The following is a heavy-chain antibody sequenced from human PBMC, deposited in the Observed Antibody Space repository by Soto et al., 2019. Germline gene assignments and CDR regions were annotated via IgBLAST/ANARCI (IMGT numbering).Heavy chain of an antibody. CDR3: ASHSGVAALGGLDH. D-gene: IGHD2-8*01. Sequence: QVQLQESGPGLVKPSETLSLTCTVSGGSFTSDYWSWIRQPPGKGLQWIGYIYYNGTTNYNPSLNSRLTISQDTARGQISLELTSLTAADTAGYYCASHSGVAALGGLDHWGQGTLVTVSS. CDR1: GGSFTSDY. V-gene: IGHV4-59*08. J-gene: IGHJ4*02. CDR2: IYYNGTT.